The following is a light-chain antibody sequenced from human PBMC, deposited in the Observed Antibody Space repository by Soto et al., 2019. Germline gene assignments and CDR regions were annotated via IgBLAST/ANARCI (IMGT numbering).Light chain of an antibody. CDR3: QQRSNWPPIT. CDR2: GAA. V-gene: IGKV3-11*01. J-gene: IGKJ5*01. Sequence: EVVLTQSPATLSLSPGDRAALSCKASQSVHNFLAWYQQKPGQAPRLLIYGAANRAAGITARYSGSRSGTDFPPTTSSLEPEDFADYYCQQRSNWPPITFGQGRRLEIK. CDR1: QSVHNF.